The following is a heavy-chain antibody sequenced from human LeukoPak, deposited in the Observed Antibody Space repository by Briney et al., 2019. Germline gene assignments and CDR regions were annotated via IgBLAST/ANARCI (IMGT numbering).Heavy chain of an antibody. V-gene: IGHV4-61*01. CDR1: GGSVSSGSYY. D-gene: IGHD4-17*01. CDR2: IYYSGST. CDR3: AGKPTTVTSWFDP. J-gene: IGHJ5*02. Sequence: PSQTLSLTCTVSGGSVSSGSYYWSWIRQPPGKGLEWIGYIYYSGSTNYNPSLKSRVTISVDTSKNQFSLKLSSVTAADTAVYYCAGKPTTVTSWFDPWGQGTLVTVSS.